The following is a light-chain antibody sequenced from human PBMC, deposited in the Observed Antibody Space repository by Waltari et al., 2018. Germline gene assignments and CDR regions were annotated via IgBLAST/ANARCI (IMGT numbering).Light chain of an antibody. Sequence: QSALTQPASVSGSPGQSIILSCAGTSSDVGSYTLFSWYQQYPGKAPTLLIYEVSKRPSGLPHRFSGSKSGNTASLTISGLQAEDEADYYCCSYAGYTSVLFGGGTKVTVL. V-gene: IGLV2-23*02. CDR3: CSYAGYTSVL. CDR2: EVS. CDR1: SSDVGSYTL. J-gene: IGLJ2*01.